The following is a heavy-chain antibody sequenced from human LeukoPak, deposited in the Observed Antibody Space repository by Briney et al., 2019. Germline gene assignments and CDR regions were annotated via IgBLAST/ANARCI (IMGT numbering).Heavy chain of an antibody. CDR1: GFTFSSYT. J-gene: IGHJ6*04. CDR2: ISRSSIYI. V-gene: IGHV3-21*01. CDR3: AELGITMIGGV. Sequence: PGGTLRLSCAASGFTFSSYTMNWVRQAPGKGRGWVSSISRSSIYIYHADSVKGRFTISRDNAKNSLYLQMNSLRAEDTAVYYWAELGITMIGGVWGKGTTVTISS. D-gene: IGHD3-10*02.